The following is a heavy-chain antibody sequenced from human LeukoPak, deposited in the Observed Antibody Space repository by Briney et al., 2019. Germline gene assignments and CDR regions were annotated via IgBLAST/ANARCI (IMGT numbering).Heavy chain of an antibody. CDR1: GFSISSVYY. CDR3: ARVLWFGELDY. CDR2: IYHGGST. J-gene: IGHJ4*02. D-gene: IGHD3-10*01. Sequence: SETLSLTCSVSGFSISSVYYWGWIRQPPGKGLERIGSIYHGGSTYYNPSLKSRVTISVDTSKNQFSLKLSSVTAADTAVYYCARVLWFGELDYWGQGTLVTVSS. V-gene: IGHV4-38-2*02.